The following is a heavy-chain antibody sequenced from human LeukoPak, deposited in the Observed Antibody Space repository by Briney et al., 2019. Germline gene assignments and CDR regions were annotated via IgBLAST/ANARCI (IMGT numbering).Heavy chain of an antibody. J-gene: IGHJ3*02. CDR1: GGSFSGYY. V-gene: IGHV4-34*01. Sequence: SETLSLTCAVYGGSFSGYYWSWIRQPPGKGLEWIGEINHSGSTNYNPSLKSRVTISVDPSKNEFSLKLSSVTAADTAVYYCARGRRYYYGSGSYYLNLADAFDIWGQGTMVTVSS. CDR3: ARGRRYYYGSGSYYLNLADAFDI. D-gene: IGHD3-10*01. CDR2: INHSGST.